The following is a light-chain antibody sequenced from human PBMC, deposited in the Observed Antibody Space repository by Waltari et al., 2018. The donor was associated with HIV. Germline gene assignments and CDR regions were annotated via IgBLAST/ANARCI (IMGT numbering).Light chain of an antibody. J-gene: IGLJ3*02. Sequence: QAVLTQPPSVSAAPGQKVTISCSGSSSNIGNTYVSWYQQFPGKAPKFLIYDNKKRPPVVPDRFSGSRSGTAATLGVAGLQTGDEADYYCGTWDTSLSAGVFGGGTKLTVL. CDR2: DNK. V-gene: IGLV1-51*01. CDR1: SSNIGNTY. CDR3: GTWDTSLSAGV.